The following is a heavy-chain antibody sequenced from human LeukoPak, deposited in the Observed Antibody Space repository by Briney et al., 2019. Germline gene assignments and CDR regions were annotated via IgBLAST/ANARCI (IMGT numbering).Heavy chain of an antibody. D-gene: IGHD6-13*01. CDR2: ISAYNGNT. CDR1: GYTFSSYG. Sequence: ASVKVSCKASGYTFSSYGISWVRQAPGQGLEWMGWISAYNGNTNYAQKLQGRVTMTTDTSTSTAYMELRSLRSDDTAVYYCARDLRYCSSSTNAEYFQHWGQGTLVTVSS. V-gene: IGHV1-18*01. CDR3: ARDLRYCSSSTNAEYFQH. J-gene: IGHJ1*01.